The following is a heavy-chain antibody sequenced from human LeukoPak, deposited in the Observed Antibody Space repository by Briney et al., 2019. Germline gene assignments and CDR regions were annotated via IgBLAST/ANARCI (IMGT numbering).Heavy chain of an antibody. J-gene: IGHJ5*02. V-gene: IGHV4-38-2*02. CDR2: IYHSGST. CDR3: ARGGIAVAGTNRFDP. Sequence: PSETLSLTCTVSGYSISSGYYWGWIRQPPGKGLEWIGSIYHSGSTYYNPSLKSRVTISVDTSKNQFSLKLSSVTAADTAVYYCARGGIAVAGTNRFDPWGQGTLVTVSS. D-gene: IGHD6-19*01. CDR1: GYSISSGYY.